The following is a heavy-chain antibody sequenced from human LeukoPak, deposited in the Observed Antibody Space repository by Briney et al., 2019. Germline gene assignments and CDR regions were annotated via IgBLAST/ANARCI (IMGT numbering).Heavy chain of an antibody. J-gene: IGHJ4*02. V-gene: IGHV3-30-3*01. CDR1: GFTFSSYA. CDR2: ISYDGSNK. Sequence: PGGSLRLSCAASGFTFSSYAMHWVRQAPVKGLEWVAVISYDGSNKYYADSVKGRFTISGDNSKNTLYLQMNSLRAEDTAVYYCARDFVDYWGQGTLVTVSS. CDR3: ARDFVDY.